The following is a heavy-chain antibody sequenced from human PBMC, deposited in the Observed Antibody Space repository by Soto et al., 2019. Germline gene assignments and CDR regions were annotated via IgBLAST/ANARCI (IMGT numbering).Heavy chain of an antibody. CDR3: ARWGTTGGLDV. V-gene: IGHV3-33*05. D-gene: IGHD3-16*01. CDR1: GFTFRSYV. Sequence: QVQLVESGGGVVQPGTSLRLSCVASGFTFRSYVIHWVRQAPGKGLEWVALTSYDGSNNFYGDSVKGRFTISRDNSRNTVELQMDSLRLEDTSLYYCARWGTTGGLDVWGQGPLVSVSS. J-gene: IGHJ4*02. CDR2: TSYDGSNN.